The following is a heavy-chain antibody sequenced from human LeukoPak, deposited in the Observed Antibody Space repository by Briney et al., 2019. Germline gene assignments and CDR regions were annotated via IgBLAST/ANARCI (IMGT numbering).Heavy chain of an antibody. CDR1: GYSISSGYY. V-gene: IGHV4-38-2*02. CDR3: ARGVARSSKFHFSYYFDY. D-gene: IGHD6-6*01. Sequence: SETLSLTCTGSGYSISSGYYWGWIRQPPGKGLEWIGSIYHSGSTYYNPSLKSRVTISVYTSKNQFSLKLSSVTAADTAVYYCARGVARSSKFHFSYYFDYWGQGTLVTVSS. J-gene: IGHJ4*02. CDR2: IYHSGST.